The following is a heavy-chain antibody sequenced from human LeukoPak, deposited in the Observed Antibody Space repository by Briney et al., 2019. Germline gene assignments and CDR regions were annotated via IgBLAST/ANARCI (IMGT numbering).Heavy chain of an antibody. D-gene: IGHD2-8*02. CDR1: GFTFSRSA. Sequence: GGSLGLSCAASGFTFSRSAMHWVRQGPGKGLEWVAYIAHHGNNKYYADSVKGRFTISRDNSKGTLFLQMNSLRVDDTAVYYCAKDGSWSCTDWGQGTLVRVSS. V-gene: IGHV3-30*02. CDR3: AKDGSWSCTD. J-gene: IGHJ4*02. CDR2: IAHHGNNK.